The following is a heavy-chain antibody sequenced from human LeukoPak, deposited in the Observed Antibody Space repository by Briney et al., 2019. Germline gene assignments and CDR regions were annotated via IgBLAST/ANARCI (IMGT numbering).Heavy chain of an antibody. CDR3: ARDDALTAMWEFDS. CDR1: GYTFTAYI. J-gene: IGHJ4*02. V-gene: IGHV1-2*02. CDR2: INSKSGGT. D-gene: IGHD2-21*02. Sequence: ASVKVSCKASGYTFTAYIMHWVRQAPRQGLGYMGWINSKSGGTNYAQKFGGRVTMTSDTSINTVYMDLRRLGFDDTAVYYCARDDALTAMWEFDSWGQGTLVTVSS.